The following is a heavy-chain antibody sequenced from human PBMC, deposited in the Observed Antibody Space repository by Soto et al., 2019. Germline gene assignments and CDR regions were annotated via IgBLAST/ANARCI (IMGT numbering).Heavy chain of an antibody. Sequence: SETLSLTYTVSGDSIGSYHWSWVRQPPGKGLEWIGFMFSRGSANYNPSLKSRVTISVDTSKNQFSLKLSSVTAADKAVCYCARGRITIFGVVLPLDYCGQGTLVTVS. CDR3: ARGRITIFGVVLPLDY. J-gene: IGHJ4*02. CDR1: GDSIGSYH. D-gene: IGHD3-3*01. CDR2: MFSRGSA. V-gene: IGHV4-4*08.